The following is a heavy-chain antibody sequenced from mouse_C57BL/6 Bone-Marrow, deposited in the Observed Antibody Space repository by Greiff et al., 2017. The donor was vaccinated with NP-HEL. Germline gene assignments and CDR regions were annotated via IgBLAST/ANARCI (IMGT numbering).Heavy chain of an antibody. D-gene: IGHD1-1*01. Sequence: EVKLMESGGGLVQPGGSLKLSCAASGFTFSDYGMAWVRQAPRKGPEWVAFISNLAYSIYYADTVTGRFTISRENAKNTLYLDMSSLRSEDTAMYYCARRGTTVDLYWYFDVWGTGTTVTVSS. CDR2: ISNLAYSI. CDR1: GFTFSDYG. J-gene: IGHJ1*03. CDR3: ARRGTTVDLYWYFDV. V-gene: IGHV5-15*01.